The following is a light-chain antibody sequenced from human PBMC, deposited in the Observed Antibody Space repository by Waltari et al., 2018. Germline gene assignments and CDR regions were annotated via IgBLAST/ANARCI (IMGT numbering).Light chain of an antibody. CDR3: SSYTSSTTWV. V-gene: IGLV2-14*03. CDR2: DVS. Sequence: WYQQHAVKAPKLMIYDVSKRPSGVSSRFSGSKSGNTASLTISGLQAEDEADYYCSSYTSSTTWVFGGGTKLTVL. J-gene: IGLJ3*02.